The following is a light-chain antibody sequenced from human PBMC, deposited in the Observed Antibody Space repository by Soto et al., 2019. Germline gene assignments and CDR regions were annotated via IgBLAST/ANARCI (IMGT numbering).Light chain of an antibody. CDR1: QSISSW. V-gene: IGKV1-5*01. CDR3: QQYNSYRT. CDR2: DAS. J-gene: IGKJ1*01. Sequence: DIQMTQSPSTLSASVGDRVTITCRASQSISSWLAWYQQKPGKAPKLLIYDASSLESGVPSRFSGSGSGTEFTLTISSLQPEDVATYYCQQYNSYRTFGQGTKVDIK.